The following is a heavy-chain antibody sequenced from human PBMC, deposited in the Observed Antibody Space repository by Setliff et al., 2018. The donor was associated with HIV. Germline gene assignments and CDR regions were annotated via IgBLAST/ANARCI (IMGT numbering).Heavy chain of an antibody. J-gene: IGHJ4*02. CDR3: GRHSLYGPAAISALDY. D-gene: IGHD2-2*02. CDR1: GYSISSGFY. V-gene: IGHV4-38-2*01. CDR2: IYHSGST. Sequence: SETLSLTCAVSGYSISSGFYWGWIRQPPGKGLEWIGSIYHSGSTYYNPSLQSRLTLSIDRSRSQFSLNLRSVTAADTAVYYCGRHSLYGPAAISALDYWGQGALVTVPQ.